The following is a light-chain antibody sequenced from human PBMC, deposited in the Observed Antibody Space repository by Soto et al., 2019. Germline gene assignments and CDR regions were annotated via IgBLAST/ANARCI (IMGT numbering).Light chain of an antibody. CDR2: AAS. CDR1: QSISSY. V-gene: IGKV1-39*01. J-gene: IGKJ2*01. Sequence: DIQMTQSPSSLSASVGDRVTITCRASQSISSYLNWYQQKPGKAPKLLIYAASSLQSGVPSRFSGSGSGTAFTLTISSLQPEDFATYYCQQRYSTLYTVGQGNKLEIK. CDR3: QQRYSTLYT.